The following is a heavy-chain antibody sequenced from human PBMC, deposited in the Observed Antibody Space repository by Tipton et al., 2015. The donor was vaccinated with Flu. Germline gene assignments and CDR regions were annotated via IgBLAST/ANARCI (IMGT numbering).Heavy chain of an antibody. Sequence: QLVQSGAEVKKPGSSVKVSCKASGGTFSSYAISWVRQAPGQGLEWMGGIIPIFGTANYAQKLQGRVTITADESTSTAYMELSSLRSEDTAVYYCARSTYDYVWGSYRYGDYWGQGTLVTVSS. CDR2: IIPIFGTA. D-gene: IGHD3-16*02. CDR1: GGTFSSYA. CDR3: ARSTYDYVWGSYRYGDY. V-gene: IGHV1-69*01. J-gene: IGHJ4*02.